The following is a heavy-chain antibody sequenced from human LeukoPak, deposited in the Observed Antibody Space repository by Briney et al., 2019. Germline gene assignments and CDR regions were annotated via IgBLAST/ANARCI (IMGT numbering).Heavy chain of an antibody. J-gene: IGHJ4*02. Sequence: GGSLRLSCAASVFTFYDYAMHCGWQAPGEGLGWVSGVSWNSGSIGYADSVKGRFTISRDNAKNSLYLQRNSLRAEDKALYYCSQDGDYDILTCYYYDYWGQGTLVTVSS. D-gene: IGHD3-9*01. CDR3: SQDGDYDILTCYYYDY. CDR1: VFTFYDYA. CDR2: VSWNSGSI. V-gene: IGHV3-9*01.